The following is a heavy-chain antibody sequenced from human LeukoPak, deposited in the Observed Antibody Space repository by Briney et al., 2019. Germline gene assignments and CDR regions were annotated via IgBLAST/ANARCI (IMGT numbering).Heavy chain of an antibody. CDR2: IYHSGST. CDR1: GGSISSSNW. D-gene: IGHD2-2*01. J-gene: IGHJ5*02. Sequence: SETLSLTCAVSGGSISSSNWWSWVRQPPGKGLEWIGEIYHSGSTNYNPSLKSRVTISVDKSKNQFSLKLSSVTAADTAVYYCANVVPAAMRAGWFDPWGQGTLVTVSS. CDR3: ANVVPAAMRAGWFDP. V-gene: IGHV4-4*02.